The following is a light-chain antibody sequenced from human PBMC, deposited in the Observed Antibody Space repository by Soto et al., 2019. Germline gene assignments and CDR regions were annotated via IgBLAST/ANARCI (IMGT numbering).Light chain of an antibody. CDR3: QSYDSSSYV. CDR2: EDN. J-gene: IGLJ1*01. Sequence: NFMLTQPHSVSESPGKTVTISCTRSSGSIASNYVQWYQQRPGSAPTTVIYEDNERPSGVPDRFSGSIDRSSNSAALSISELNTDDEADDYCQSYDSSSYVFGSGTNVTVL. V-gene: IGLV6-57*04. CDR1: SGSIASNY.